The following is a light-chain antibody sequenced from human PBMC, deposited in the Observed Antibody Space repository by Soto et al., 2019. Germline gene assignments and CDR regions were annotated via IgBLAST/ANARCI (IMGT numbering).Light chain of an antibody. J-gene: IGKJ4*01. CDR2: KAS. Sequence: DIQMTQSPSTLSASVGDRVTITCRASQSISSWLAWYQQKPGKAPKLLIYKASSLESGVPSRFSGSGSGTEFTLTISSLQPDDFATYYCQQLNSYPTFGGGTKVDIK. V-gene: IGKV1-5*03. CDR3: QQLNSYPT. CDR1: QSISSW.